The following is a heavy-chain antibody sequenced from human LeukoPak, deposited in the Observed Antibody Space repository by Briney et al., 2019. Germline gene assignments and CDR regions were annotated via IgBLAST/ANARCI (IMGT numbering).Heavy chain of an antibody. D-gene: IGHD3-10*01. CDR1: GFTFSTYG. V-gene: IGHV3-30*18. J-gene: IGHJ4*02. CDR3: AKSLIWFGELFGDFDY. Sequence: GGSLRLSCAASGFTFSTYGMHWVRQAPGKGLEWVAVILYDGSNKYYADSVKGRFTISRDNSKNTLYLVMSSLRAEDTAVYYCAKSLIWFGELFGDFDYWGQGTLVTVSS. CDR2: ILYDGSNK.